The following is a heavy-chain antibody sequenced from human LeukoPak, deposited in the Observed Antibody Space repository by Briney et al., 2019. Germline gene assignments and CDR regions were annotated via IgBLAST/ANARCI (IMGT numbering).Heavy chain of an antibody. CDR3: AREFEEGYYGSGSYLY. D-gene: IGHD3-10*01. V-gene: IGHV1-69*13. J-gene: IGHJ4*02. CDR2: IIPIFGTA. Sequence: SVKVSCKASGGTFSSYAISWVRQAPGQGLEWMGGIIPIFGTANYAQKFQGRVTITADESTSTAYMELSSLRSEDTAVYYCAREFEEGYYGSGSYLYWGQGTLVTVSS. CDR1: GGTFSSYA.